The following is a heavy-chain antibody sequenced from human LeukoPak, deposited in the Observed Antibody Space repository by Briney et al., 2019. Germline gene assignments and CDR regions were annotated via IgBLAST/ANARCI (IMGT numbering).Heavy chain of an antibody. CDR3: ARTKLYMGFWSNAFDI. Sequence: SETLSLTCAVYGGSFSGYYWSWIRQPPGKGLEWIGEINHSGSTNYNPSLKSRVTISVDTSKNQFSQKLSSVTAADTAVFYCARTKLYMGFWSNAFDIWRQGTMVTVSS. V-gene: IGHV4-34*01. J-gene: IGHJ3*02. CDR1: GGSFSGYY. CDR2: INHSGST. D-gene: IGHD3-3*01.